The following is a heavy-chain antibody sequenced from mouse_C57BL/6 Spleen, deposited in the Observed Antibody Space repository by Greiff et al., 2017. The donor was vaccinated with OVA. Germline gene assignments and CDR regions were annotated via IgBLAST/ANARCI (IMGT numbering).Heavy chain of an antibody. D-gene: IGHD2-3*01. V-gene: IGHV5-6*01. CDR2: ISSGGSYT. J-gene: IGHJ4*01. Sequence: DVQLQESGGDLVKPGGSLKLSCAASGFTFSSYGMSWVRQTPDKRLEWVATISSGGSYTYYPDSVKGRFTISRDNAKNTLYLQMSSLKSEDTAMYYCARLDDYDAMDYWGQGTSVTVSS. CDR3: ARLDDYDAMDY. CDR1: GFTFSSYG.